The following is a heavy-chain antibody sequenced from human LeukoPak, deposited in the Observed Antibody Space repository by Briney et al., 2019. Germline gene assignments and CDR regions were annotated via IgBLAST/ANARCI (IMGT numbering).Heavy chain of an antibody. D-gene: IGHD5-24*01. Sequence: SQTLSLTCTVSGGSISSGTYYWSWIRQPAGKGLEWIGRFYTSGSTNYNPSLKSRVTISVDTSKNQFSLKLSSVTAADTAVYYCARGIDGYNFLNRGEYYYFDYWGQGTLVTVSS. V-gene: IGHV4-61*02. CDR3: ARGIDGYNFLNRGEYYYFDY. CDR2: FYTSGST. CDR1: GGSISSGTYY. J-gene: IGHJ4*02.